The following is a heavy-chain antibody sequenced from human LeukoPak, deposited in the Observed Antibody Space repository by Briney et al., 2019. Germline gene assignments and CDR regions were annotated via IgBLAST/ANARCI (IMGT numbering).Heavy chain of an antibody. V-gene: IGHV3-23*01. J-gene: IGHJ4*02. D-gene: IGHD6-13*01. Sequence: HPGGSLRLSCAASGFTFSSYAMSWVRQAPGKGLEWVSAISGSGGSTYYADSVKGRFTISRDNSKNTLYLQMNSLRAEDTAVYYCARDEIGRGAAAGTVVWGQGTLVTVSS. CDR1: GFTFSSYA. CDR2: ISGSGGST. CDR3: ARDEIGRGAAAGTVV.